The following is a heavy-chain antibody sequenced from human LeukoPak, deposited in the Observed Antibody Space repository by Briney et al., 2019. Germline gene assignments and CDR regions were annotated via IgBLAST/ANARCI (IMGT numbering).Heavy chain of an antibody. D-gene: IGHD3-10*01. J-gene: IGHJ6*03. CDR1: GFTLSSYA. CDR3: AKGSGSYNYYYYYYMDV. Sequence: GGSLRLSCAGSGFTLSSYAMSWVRQAPGKGLEWVAFIRYDGSNKYYADSVKGRFTISRDNSKNTLYLQMNSLRAEDTAVYYCAKGSGSYNYYYYYYMDVWGKGTTVTISS. V-gene: IGHV3-30*02. CDR2: IRYDGSNK.